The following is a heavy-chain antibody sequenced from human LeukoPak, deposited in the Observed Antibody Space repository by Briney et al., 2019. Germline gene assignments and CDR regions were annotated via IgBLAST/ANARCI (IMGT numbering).Heavy chain of an antibody. CDR1: GFTFTSYS. CDR2: ISSSSNYI. J-gene: IGHJ6*04. Sequence: GGSLRLSCAASGFTFTSYSMNWVRQAPGKGLEWVSSISSSSNYIYYADSVRGRFTVSRDNAKNSLYLQMNSLRAEDTAVYYYARGFYYGLDVWGKGTTVTISS. CDR3: ARGFYYGLDV. V-gene: IGHV3-21*01.